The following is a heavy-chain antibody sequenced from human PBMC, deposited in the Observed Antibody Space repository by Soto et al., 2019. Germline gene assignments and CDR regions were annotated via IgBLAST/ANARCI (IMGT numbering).Heavy chain of an antibody. J-gene: IGHJ6*02. CDR3: ARGKYYYYYYAMDV. CDR1: CGSFSGYY. CDR2: INHSGNT. V-gene: IGHV4-34*01. D-gene: IGHD2-2*01. Sequence: SETLSLTCAVHCGSFSGYYWSWLRQSPGKGLEWIGEINHSGNTNYNPSLKSRVTISVDTSKNQFSLKLSSVTAADTAMYYCARGKYYYYYYAMDVWGQGTTVTVSS.